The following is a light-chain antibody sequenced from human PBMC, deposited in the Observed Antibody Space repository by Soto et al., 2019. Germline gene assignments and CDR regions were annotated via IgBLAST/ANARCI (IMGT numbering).Light chain of an antibody. Sequence: QLVLPQSPSASASLGASVKLTCTLSSGHRRYALAWHQPQPENGPRYLMKLTSDGSHSKGDGIPDRFSGSSSGAERYLTISSLQTEDEADSYCQTWGTGIQVVFGGGTKLTVL. J-gene: IGLJ2*01. V-gene: IGLV4-69*01. CDR3: QTWGTGIQVV. CDR2: LTSDGSH. CDR1: SGHRRYA.